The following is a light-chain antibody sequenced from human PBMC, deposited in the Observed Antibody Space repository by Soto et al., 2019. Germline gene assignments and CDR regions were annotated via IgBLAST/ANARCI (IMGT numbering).Light chain of an antibody. CDR2: GAS. CDR1: QSVASN. J-gene: IGKJ2*01. CDR3: QQYHNWPPQYT. Sequence: EIVMTQSPASLSVSPGDGATLSCWASQSVASNVAWYQQRPGQGPRLLIHGASTRAAGVPARFSGSWSGTDFPITISSLQSEDFAVYYCQQYHNWPPQYTFGQGTKLQIK. V-gene: IGKV3-15*01.